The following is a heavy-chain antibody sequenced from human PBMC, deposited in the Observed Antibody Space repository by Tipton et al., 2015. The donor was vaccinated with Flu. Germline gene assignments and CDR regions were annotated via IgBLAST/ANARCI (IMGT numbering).Heavy chain of an antibody. D-gene: IGHD3-22*01. V-gene: IGHV4-38-2*01. CDR1: GYSISSGYY. CDR3: ARTIVVVSYFDY. J-gene: IGHJ4*02. Sequence: TLSLTCAVSGYSISSGYYWGWIRQPPGKGLEWIGSIYHRGSTYYNPSLKSRVTISVDTSKNQFSLKLSSVTAADTAVYYCARTIVVVSYFDYWGQGTLVTVSS. CDR2: IYHRGST.